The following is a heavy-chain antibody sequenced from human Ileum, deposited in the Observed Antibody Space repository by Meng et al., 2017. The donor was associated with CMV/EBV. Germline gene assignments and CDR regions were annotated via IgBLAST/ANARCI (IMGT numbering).Heavy chain of an antibody. J-gene: IGHJ5*02. D-gene: IGHD4-17*01. CDR2: IYGGSSTT. V-gene: IGHV3-23*03. Sequence: GGSLRLSCAASGFTFSTYAMNWVRQAPGKGLEWVSVIYGGSSTTYYADSVKGRFTISRDNSKNTLYLQMNGLRDEDTAVYYCARADYGDYEGPWFDPWGQGTQVTVSS. CDR1: GFTFSTYA. CDR3: ARADYGDYEGPWFDP.